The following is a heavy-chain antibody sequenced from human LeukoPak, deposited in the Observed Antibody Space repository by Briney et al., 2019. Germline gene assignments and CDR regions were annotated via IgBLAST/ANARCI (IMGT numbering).Heavy chain of an antibody. CDR1: GYTFTAYY. CDR3: AQSRLYFYDSSGT. CDR2: INPNSGGT. D-gene: IGHD3-22*01. V-gene: IGHV1-2*02. J-gene: IGHJ4*02. Sequence: ASVTVSFKASGYTFTAYYMHWVRQAPGQGLGWMGLINPNSGGTNYAQKFQGRVTITRDTSISTAYMELSRLRSDETAVYYCAQSRLYFYDSSGTWGQGTLVTVSS.